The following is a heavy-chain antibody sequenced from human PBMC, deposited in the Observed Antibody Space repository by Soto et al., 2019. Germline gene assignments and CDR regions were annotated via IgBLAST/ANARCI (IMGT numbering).Heavy chain of an antibody. Sequence: SETLSLTCTVSGASISDSSYFWGWIRQPPGKGLECIGSIYYSGITHYNPSLKSRVTISVDTSKNQFSLKLSSVTAADTAVYYCARHRKYYDILTGYYIPSHMDVWGQGTTVTSP. CDR2: IYYSGIT. V-gene: IGHV4-39*01. CDR3: ARHRKYYDILTGYYIPSHMDV. CDR1: GASISDSSYF. D-gene: IGHD3-9*01. J-gene: IGHJ6*02.